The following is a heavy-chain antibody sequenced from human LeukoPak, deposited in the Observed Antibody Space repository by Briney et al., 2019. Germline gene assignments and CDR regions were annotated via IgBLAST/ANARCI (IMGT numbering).Heavy chain of an antibody. CDR2: IIGSGGST. CDR1: GFTFSSYA. V-gene: IGHV3-23*01. J-gene: IGHJ4*02. Sequence: GGSLRLSCAASGFTFSSYAMSWVRQAPGKGLEWVSAIIGSGGSTYYADSVKGRFTISRDNSKNTLYLQMNSLRAEDTAVYYCAKRGSDDRPGAVAGKGTFDYWGQGTLVTVSS. D-gene: IGHD6-19*01. CDR3: AKRGSDDRPGAVAGKGTFDY.